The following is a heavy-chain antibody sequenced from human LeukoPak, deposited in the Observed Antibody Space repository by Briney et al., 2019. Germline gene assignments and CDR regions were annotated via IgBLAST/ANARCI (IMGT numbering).Heavy chain of an antibody. Sequence: QSGGSLRLSCAASGFTFNTFGMHWVRQAPGKGLEWVANIKQDGSEKYYVDSVKGRFTISRDNAKNPLYLQMNSLRAEDTAVYYCGRAYDFSRHWGQGTLVTVSS. CDR2: IKQDGSEK. D-gene: IGHD3-3*01. V-gene: IGHV3-7*01. J-gene: IGHJ4*02. CDR3: GRAYDFSRH. CDR1: GFTFNTFG.